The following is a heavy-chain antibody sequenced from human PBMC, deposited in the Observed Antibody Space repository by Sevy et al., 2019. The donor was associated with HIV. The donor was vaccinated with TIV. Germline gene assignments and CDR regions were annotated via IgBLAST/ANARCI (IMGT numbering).Heavy chain of an antibody. J-gene: IGHJ3*02. V-gene: IGHV3-23*01. D-gene: IGHD3-22*01. CDR1: GFTFSSYA. CDR3: AKVVTMIVVVTNDAFDI. Sequence: GGSLRLSCAASGFTFSSYAMSWVRQAPGKGLEWVSAISGSGGSTYYADSVKGRFTISRDNSKNTRYLQMNRLRAEDTAVYYCAKVVTMIVVVTNDAFDIWGQGTMVTVSS. CDR2: ISGSGGST.